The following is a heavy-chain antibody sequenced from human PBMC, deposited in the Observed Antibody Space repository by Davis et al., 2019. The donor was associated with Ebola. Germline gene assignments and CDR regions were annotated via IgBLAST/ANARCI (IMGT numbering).Heavy chain of an antibody. J-gene: IGHJ6*02. CDR1: GFTFSSYW. D-gene: IGHD1-14*01. CDR3: AREGIITSGLDV. V-gene: IGHV3-74*01. CDR2: ISHDGSST. Sequence: GESLKISCAASGFTFSSYWMHWVRQAPGKGLVWVSRISHDGSSTTYADSVKGRFTVSRDDARNSLSLQMNSLRDDDTAIYYCAREGIITSGLDVWGQGTTVTVSS.